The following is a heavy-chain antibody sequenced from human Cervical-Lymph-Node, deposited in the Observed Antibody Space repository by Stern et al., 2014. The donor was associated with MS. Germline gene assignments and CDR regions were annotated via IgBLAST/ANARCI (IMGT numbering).Heavy chain of an antibody. D-gene: IGHD3-3*01. V-gene: IGHV3-49*05. J-gene: IGHJ5*02. CDR1: GFTFGGYA. Sequence: EVQLVESGGGLVKPGRSLRLSCTASGFTFGGYAMSWFRQAPGKGMEWVGFIRSKAYGGTTEYAASVKGRFTISRDDSKSIAYLQMNSLKTEDTAVYYCTTSIFGVVALGWFDPWGQGTLVTVSS. CDR3: TTSIFGVVALGWFDP. CDR2: IRSKAYGGTT.